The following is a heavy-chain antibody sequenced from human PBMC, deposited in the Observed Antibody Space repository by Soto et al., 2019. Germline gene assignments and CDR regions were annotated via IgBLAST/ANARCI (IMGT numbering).Heavy chain of an antibody. V-gene: IGHV4-59*01. Sequence: PSETLSLTCTVSGGSISSYYWSWIRQPPGKGLEWIGYIYYSGSTNYNPSLKSRVTISVDTSKNQFSLKLSSVTAADTAVYYCAREYNWNSGWFDPWGQGTLVTVSS. CDR2: IYYSGST. D-gene: IGHD1-7*01. CDR3: AREYNWNSGWFDP. CDR1: GGSISSYY. J-gene: IGHJ5*02.